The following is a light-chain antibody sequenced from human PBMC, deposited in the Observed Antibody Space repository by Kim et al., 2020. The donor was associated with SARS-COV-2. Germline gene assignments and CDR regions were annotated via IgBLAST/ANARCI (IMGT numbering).Light chain of an antibody. CDR3: QQYDNLPPFT. J-gene: IGKJ3*01. CDR2: DAS. V-gene: IGKV1-33*01. CDR1: QDISNY. Sequence: SVGDRVTITCQAGQDISNYLNWYQQKPGKAPKHLIYDASNLETGVPTRFSGSGSGTDFTFTISSLQPEDIATYYCQQYDNLPPFTFGPGTKVDIK.